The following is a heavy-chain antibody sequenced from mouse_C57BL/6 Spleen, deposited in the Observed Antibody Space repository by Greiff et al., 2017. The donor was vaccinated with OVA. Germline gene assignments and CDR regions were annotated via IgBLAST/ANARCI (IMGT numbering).Heavy chain of an antibody. D-gene: IGHD2-5*01. CDR1: GYTFTSYW. Sequence: QVQLQQPGAELVKPGASVKMSCKASGYTFTSYWITWVKQRPGQGLEWIGEIFPGSGSTNYNEKFKGKATLTVDTSSSTAYMQSSSLTSEDSAVYYCARSSNYWDFDVWGTGTTVTVSS. V-gene: IGHV1-55*01. CDR3: ARSSNYWDFDV. J-gene: IGHJ1*03. CDR2: IFPGSGST.